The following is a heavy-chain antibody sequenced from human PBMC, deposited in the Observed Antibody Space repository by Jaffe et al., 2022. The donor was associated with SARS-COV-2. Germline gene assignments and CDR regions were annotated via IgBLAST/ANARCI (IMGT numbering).Heavy chain of an antibody. Sequence: QARLVQSGAEVKKPGASVKVSCKASGYTFTDYYMHWVRQAPGQGFEWMGWINPDSGVISYAQTFQGRVTMTRDTSITTAYMELSSLRSDDTAVYHCAVHWGSGWYFDLWGQGTLVTVSS. CDR2: INPDSGVI. CDR1: GYTFTDYY. J-gene: IGHJ4*02. D-gene: IGHD6-19*01. V-gene: IGHV1-2*02. CDR3: AVHWGSGWYFDL.